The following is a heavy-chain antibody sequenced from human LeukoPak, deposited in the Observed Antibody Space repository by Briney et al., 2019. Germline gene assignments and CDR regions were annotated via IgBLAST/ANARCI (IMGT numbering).Heavy chain of an antibody. CDR3: ASVVTRLREGAYQYDLDV. CDR2: INAGNGDT. Sequence: GASVKVSCKASGYTFTNYIIHWVRQAPGQRLEWMGWINAGNGDTEYSHKFQGRVTSTRDTSASTAYMDLSSLRFEDTAVYYCASVVTRLREGAYQYDLDVWGQGTTVTVSS. J-gene: IGHJ6*02. CDR1: GYTFTNYI. D-gene: IGHD3-16*01. V-gene: IGHV1-3*01.